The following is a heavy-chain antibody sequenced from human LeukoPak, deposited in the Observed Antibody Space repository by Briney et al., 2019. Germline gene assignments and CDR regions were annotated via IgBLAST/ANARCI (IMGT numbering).Heavy chain of an antibody. D-gene: IGHD4-17*01. Sequence: SETLSLTCTVSGDSISSYYWSWIRQPPGKGLEWIGYIYYSGSTNYNPSLKSRVTISVDTSRNQFSLKLRSVTAADTAVYYCARVRSRAGNWFDPWGQGTLVTASS. V-gene: IGHV4-59*01. J-gene: IGHJ5*02. CDR3: ARVRSRAGNWFDP. CDR2: IYYSGST. CDR1: GDSISSYY.